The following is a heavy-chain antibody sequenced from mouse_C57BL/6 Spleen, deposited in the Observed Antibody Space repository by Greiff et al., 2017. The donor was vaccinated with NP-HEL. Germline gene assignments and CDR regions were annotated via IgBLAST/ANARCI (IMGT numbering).Heavy chain of an antibody. J-gene: IGHJ1*03. Sequence: EVKLMESGGGLVQPKGSLKLSCAASGFSFNTYAMNWVRQAPGKGLEWVARIRSKSNNYATYYADSVKDRFTISRDDSESMLYLQMNNLKTEDTAMYYCVRHDIYYGSSYGYFDVWGTGTTVTVSS. CDR1: GFSFNTYA. V-gene: IGHV10-1*01. CDR3: VRHDIYYGSSYGYFDV. D-gene: IGHD1-1*01. CDR2: IRSKSNNYAT.